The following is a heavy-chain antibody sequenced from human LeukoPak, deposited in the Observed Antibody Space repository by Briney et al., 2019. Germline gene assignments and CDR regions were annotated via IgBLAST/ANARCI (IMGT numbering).Heavy chain of an antibody. CDR2: IIPIFGTA. V-gene: IGHV1-69*05. J-gene: IGHJ4*02. Sequence: GASVKVSCKASGGTFSSYAISWVRQAPGQGLEWMGGIIPIFGTANYAQKFQGRVTMTTDTSTSTAYMELRSLRSDDTAVYYCARDWSWSNYATYYFDYWGQGTLVTVSS. D-gene: IGHD4-11*01. CDR3: ARDWSWSNYATYYFDY. CDR1: GGTFSSYA.